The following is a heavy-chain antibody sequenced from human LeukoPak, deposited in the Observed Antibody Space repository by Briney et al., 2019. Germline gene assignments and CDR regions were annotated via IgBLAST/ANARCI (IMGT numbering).Heavy chain of an antibody. CDR1: GGSISSTTYNTTYY. CDR3: ARVSTMVRGVIITDAFDI. CDR2: IYYSGSP. D-gene: IGHD3-10*01. V-gene: IGHV4-39*07. Sequence: SETLSLTCAVSGGSISSTTYNTTYYWGWIRQPPGKGLEFIGTIYYSGSPDYNPSLKSRVAISVDTSKNQFSLKLSSVTAADTAVYYCARVSTMVRGVIITDAFDIWGQGTMVAVSS. J-gene: IGHJ3*02.